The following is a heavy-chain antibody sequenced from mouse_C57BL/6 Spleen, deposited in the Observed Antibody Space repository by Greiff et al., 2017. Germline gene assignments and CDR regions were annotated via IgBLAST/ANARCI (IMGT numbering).Heavy chain of an antibody. D-gene: IGHD2-3*01. CDR1: GFSLTSYA. CDR2: IWTGGGT. CDR3: ARKEGNDGYYVRGAMDY. V-gene: IGHV2-9-1*01. J-gene: IGHJ4*01. Sequence: QVQLQQSGPGLVAPSQSLSITCTVSGFSLTSYAISWVRQPPGKGLEWLGVIWTGGGTNYNSALKSRLSISKDNSKSQVFLKMNSLQTDDTARYDCARKEGNDGYYVRGAMDYWGQGTSVTVSS.